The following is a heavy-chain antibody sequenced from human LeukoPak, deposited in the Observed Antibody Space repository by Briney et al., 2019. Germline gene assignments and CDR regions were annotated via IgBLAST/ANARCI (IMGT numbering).Heavy chain of an antibody. CDR1: GFTFTTYS. V-gene: IGHV3-21*01. Sequence: PGGSLRLSCEASGFTFTTYSMTWVRQAPGHGLEWVSIISSGSIAIFSADALKGRFTISRHEAKNLPHLDMNSLRGEGTGVYYCSRGQRAVTRHFYVWGQGTLVTVSS. CDR2: ISSGSIAI. CDR3: SRGQRAVTRHFYV. J-gene: IGHJ4*02. D-gene: IGHD4-17*01.